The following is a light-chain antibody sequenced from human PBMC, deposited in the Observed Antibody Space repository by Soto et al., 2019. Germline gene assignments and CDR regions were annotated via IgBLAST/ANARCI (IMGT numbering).Light chain of an antibody. Sequence: DIQLTQSPASLSASMGDRVTITCRASQGITNYLAWYQQKPEKVPRLLIYAASTLQSGVPSRFSGSGSGTDFTLTINGLQPEDVATYFCQKYNRAPLTFGGGTKVDIK. CDR3: QKYNRAPLT. CDR2: AAS. V-gene: IGKV1-27*01. CDR1: QGITNY. J-gene: IGKJ4*01.